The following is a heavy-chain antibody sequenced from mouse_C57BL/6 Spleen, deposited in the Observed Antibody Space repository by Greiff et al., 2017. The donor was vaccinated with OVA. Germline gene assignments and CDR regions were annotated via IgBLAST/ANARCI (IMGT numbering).Heavy chain of an antibody. CDR2: ISRGSSTI. CDR1: GFTFSDYG. CDR3: ARAYGSSCWFAY. D-gene: IGHD1-1*01. Sequence: DVMLVESGGGLVKPGGSLKLSCAASGFTFSDYGMHWVRQAPEQGLEWVAYISRGSSTIYYADTVKGRFTISRDNAKNTLFLQMTSLRSEDTAMYYGARAYGSSCWFAYWGQGTLVTVSA. V-gene: IGHV5-17*01. J-gene: IGHJ3*01.